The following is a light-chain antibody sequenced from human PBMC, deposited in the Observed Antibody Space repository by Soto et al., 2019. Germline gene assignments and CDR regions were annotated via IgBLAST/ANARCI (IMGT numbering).Light chain of an antibody. J-gene: IGLJ2*01. CDR3: CSYAGSSTSVL. CDR1: SSDVGSYNL. V-gene: IGLV2-23*01. CDR2: EGS. Sequence: QSALTQPASVSGSPGQSITISCTGTSSDVGSYNLVSWYQQHPGKAPKLMIYEGSKRASGVSNRFSGSKSGNTASLTISGLQAEDEADYYCCSYAGSSTSVLFGGGTKLTVL.